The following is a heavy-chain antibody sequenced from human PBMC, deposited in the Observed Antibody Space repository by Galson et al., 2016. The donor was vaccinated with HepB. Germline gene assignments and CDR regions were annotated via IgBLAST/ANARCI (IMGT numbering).Heavy chain of an antibody. CDR1: GFTFSGYW. V-gene: IGHV3-74*01. Sequence: SLRLSCAASGFTFSGYWMHWVRQDPGKGLVWVSRINVDGYSTIYADSVKGRFTTSRDNAKNTLYLQMNSLRAEDTALYHCVRGKDYDRDVWGQGTTVTVSS. CDR2: INVDGYST. CDR3: VRGKDYDRDV. J-gene: IGHJ6*02.